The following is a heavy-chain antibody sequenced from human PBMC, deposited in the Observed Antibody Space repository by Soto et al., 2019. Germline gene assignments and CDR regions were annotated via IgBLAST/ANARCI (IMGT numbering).Heavy chain of an antibody. CDR2: ISAYNGNT. J-gene: IGHJ3*02. V-gene: IGHV1-18*01. Sequence: QVQLVQSGAEVKKPGASVKVSCKASGYTFTSYGISWVRQAPGQGLEWMGWISAYNGNTNYAQKRQGRATMTTYTPTSTAYMELRSLRSDDTAVYYCARDTPGGCYDDAFDIWGQGTMVTVSS. D-gene: IGHD5-12*01. CDR3: ARDTPGGCYDDAFDI. CDR1: GYTFTSYG.